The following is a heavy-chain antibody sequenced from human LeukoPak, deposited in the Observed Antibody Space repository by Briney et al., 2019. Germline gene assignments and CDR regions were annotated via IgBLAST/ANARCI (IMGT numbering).Heavy chain of an antibody. CDR1: YGSISSSSYY. J-gene: IGHJ4*02. V-gene: IGHV4-39*07. CDR3: ARDHSAVGANDY. D-gene: IGHD1-26*01. CDR2: IYYSGST. Sequence: SETLSLTCTVSYGSISSSSYYWGWIRQPPGKGLEWIGSIYYSGSTNYNPSLKSRVTISADTSKNQFSLKLSSVTAADTAVYYCARDHSAVGANDYWGQGTLVTVSS.